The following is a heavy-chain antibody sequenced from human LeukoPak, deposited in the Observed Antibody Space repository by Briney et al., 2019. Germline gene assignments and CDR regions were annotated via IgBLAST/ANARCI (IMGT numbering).Heavy chain of an antibody. CDR2: ISAYNGNT. CDR1: GYIFTSYG. Sequence: VASVKVSCKASGYIFTSYGISWVRQAPGQGLEWMGWISAYNGNTNYAQKLQGRVTMTTDTSTSTAHMELRSLRSDDTAVYYCARDCSSTSCYWGQGTLVTVSS. V-gene: IGHV1-18*01. J-gene: IGHJ4*02. CDR3: ARDCSSTSCY. D-gene: IGHD2-2*01.